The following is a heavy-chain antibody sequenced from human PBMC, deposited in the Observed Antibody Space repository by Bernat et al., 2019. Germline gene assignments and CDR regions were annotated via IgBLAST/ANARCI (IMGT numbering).Heavy chain of an antibody. CDR1: GFSLRHYG. CDR2: LWHDGSRK. CDR3: ARDIDTSSHYSNFDP. V-gene: IGHV3-33*01. J-gene: IGHJ5*02. D-gene: IGHD3-3*01. Sequence: QVQVVESGGGVVQPGRSLRLSCAASGFSLRHYGMHWVRQAPGKGLEWVAVLWHDGSRKYYADYVKGRFTVSRDNSEITLYLQMDSLRAEDTAVYYCARDIDTSSHYSNFDPCGQGTLVTVSS.